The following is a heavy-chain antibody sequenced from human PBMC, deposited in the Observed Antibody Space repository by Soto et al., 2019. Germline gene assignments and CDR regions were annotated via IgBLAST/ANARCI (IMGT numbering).Heavy chain of an antibody. CDR1: GFTFSSYA. CDR2: ISGSGGST. Sequence: VGSLRLSGAASGFTFSSYAMSWVRQAPGKGLEWVSAISGSGGSTYYADSVKGRFTISRDNSKNTLYLQMNSLRAEDTAVYYCAKDYYDSSGYYPIGFDPWGQGTLVTVSS. CDR3: AKDYYDSSGYYPIGFDP. V-gene: IGHV3-23*01. J-gene: IGHJ5*02. D-gene: IGHD3-22*01.